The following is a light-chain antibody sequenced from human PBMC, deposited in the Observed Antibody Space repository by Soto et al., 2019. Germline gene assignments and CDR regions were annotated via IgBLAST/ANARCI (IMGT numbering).Light chain of an antibody. Sequence: EIVMTQSPATLSVSPGERATLSCRASQSVSSNLAWYQQKPGQAPRLLIYGASTRATGIPARFSGSGSGTEFTLTISRLQSEDFAVYCCQQYNNWPQTFGQGTKVEI. CDR3: QQYNNWPQT. J-gene: IGKJ1*01. CDR1: QSVSSN. V-gene: IGKV3-15*01. CDR2: GAS.